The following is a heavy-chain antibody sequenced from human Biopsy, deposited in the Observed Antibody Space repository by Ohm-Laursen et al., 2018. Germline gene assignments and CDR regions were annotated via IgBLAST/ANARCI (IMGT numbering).Heavy chain of an antibody. Sequence: SLRLSCAASGFTFSSYSMNWVRQAPGKGLEWVSFITNTGSTVYADSVKGRFTIFRDNADNSLHLQMKSLRAEDTAVYYCARELGNGMDVWGQGTPVTVSS. V-gene: IGHV3-48*04. CDR3: ARELGNGMDV. CDR1: GFTFSSYS. J-gene: IGHJ6*02. CDR2: ITNTGSTV.